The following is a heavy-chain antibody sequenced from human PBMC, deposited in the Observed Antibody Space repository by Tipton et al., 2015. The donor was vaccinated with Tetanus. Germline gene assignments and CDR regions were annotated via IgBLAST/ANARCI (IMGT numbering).Heavy chain of an antibody. CDR1: GGSISSYY. CDR2: IYTSGST. D-gene: IGHD6-13*01. Sequence: TLSLTCTVSGGSISSYYWSWIRQPAGKGLEWIGRIYTSGSTNYNPPLKSRVTMSVDTSKNQFSLKLSSVTAADTAVYYCAGGIAAAGALYGMDVWGQGTTVTVSS. CDR3: AGGIAAAGALYGMDV. J-gene: IGHJ6*02. V-gene: IGHV4-4*07.